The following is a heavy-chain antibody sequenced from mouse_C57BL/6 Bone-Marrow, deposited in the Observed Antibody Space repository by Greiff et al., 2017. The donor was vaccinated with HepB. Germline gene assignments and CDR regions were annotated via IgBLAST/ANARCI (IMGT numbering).Heavy chain of an antibody. CDR3: ARYTRDYDEGRLYWYFDV. CDR1: GYSITSDY. Sequence: DVKLVESGPGLAKPSQTLSLTCSVTGYSITSDYWNWIRKFPGNKLEYMGYISYSGSTYYNPSLKSRISITRDTSKNQYYLQLNSVTTEDTATYYCARYTRDYDEGRLYWYFDVWGTGTTVTVSS. J-gene: IGHJ1*03. CDR2: ISYSGST. D-gene: IGHD2-4*01. V-gene: IGHV3-8*01.